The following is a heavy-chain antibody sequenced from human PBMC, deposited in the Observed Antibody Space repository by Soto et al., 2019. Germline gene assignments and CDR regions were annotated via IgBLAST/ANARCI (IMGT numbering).Heavy chain of an antibody. V-gene: IGHV4-59*01. CDR3: ARSYYDFWSGPTENYYFDY. CDR1: GGSISSYD. J-gene: IGHJ4*02. CDR2: IYYSGST. Sequence: SETLSLTCTVSGGSISSYDWSWIRQPPGKGLEWIGYIYYSGSTNYNPSLKSRVTISVDTSKNQFSLKLSSVTAADTAVYYCARSYYDFWSGPTENYYFDYWGQGTLVTVSS. D-gene: IGHD3-3*01.